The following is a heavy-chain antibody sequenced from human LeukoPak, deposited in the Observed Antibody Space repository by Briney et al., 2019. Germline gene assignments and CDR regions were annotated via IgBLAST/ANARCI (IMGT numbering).Heavy chain of an antibody. V-gene: IGHV1-8*01. J-gene: IGHJ4*02. D-gene: IGHD3-3*01. CDR3: ARGRNWSGYYTFHY. Sequence: ASVKVSCKASGYTFTSYDINWVRRATGQGLEWMGWMNPNSGNTGYAQKFQGRVTMTRNTSISTAYMELSSLRSEDTAVYYCARGRNWSGYYTFHYWGQGTLVTVSS. CDR1: GYTFTSYD. CDR2: MNPNSGNT.